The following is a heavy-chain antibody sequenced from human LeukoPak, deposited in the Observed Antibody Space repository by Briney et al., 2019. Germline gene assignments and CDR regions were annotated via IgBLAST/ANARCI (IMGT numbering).Heavy chain of an antibody. V-gene: IGHV3-30-3*01. CDR3: IPLDIVVVPAADTLDP. CDR1: GFTFSSYI. Sequence: GGSLRLSCTASGFTFSSYIIHWVRQAPGKGLEWVAVISYDGNNKYYADSVKGRFTISSDNSKNTLSLQMNSLRAADTAVYYCIPLDIVVVPAADTLDPWGQGTLVTVSS. CDR2: ISYDGNNK. J-gene: IGHJ5*02. D-gene: IGHD2-2*03.